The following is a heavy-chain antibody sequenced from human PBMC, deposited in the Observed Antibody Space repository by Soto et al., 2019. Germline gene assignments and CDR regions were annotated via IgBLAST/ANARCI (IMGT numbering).Heavy chain of an antibody. D-gene: IGHD3-10*01. CDR3: ARGLNYGSGSILDY. CDR1: ARSFSGYY. Sequence: SDPLSLKCSVYARSFSGYYWSWIRQPPGKGLEWIGEINHSGSTNYNPSLKSRVTISVDTSKNQFSLKLSSVTAADTAVYYCARGLNYGSGSILDYWGQGNLVTVSS. CDR2: INHSGST. V-gene: IGHV4-34*01. J-gene: IGHJ4*02.